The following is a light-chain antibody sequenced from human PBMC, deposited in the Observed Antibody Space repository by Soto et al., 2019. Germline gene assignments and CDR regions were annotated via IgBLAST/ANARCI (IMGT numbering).Light chain of an antibody. V-gene: IGKV3D-15*01. Sequence: EIVMTQSPATLSVSPGERATLSCRASQSVSSNLAWYQQKPGQAPRLLIYNVFIRATGIPARFSGSGSGTEFTLTISSLKSEDFAVYYCQQYNNWPPLTFGEGTKVDIK. J-gene: IGKJ4*01. CDR2: NVF. CDR3: QQYNNWPPLT. CDR1: QSVSSN.